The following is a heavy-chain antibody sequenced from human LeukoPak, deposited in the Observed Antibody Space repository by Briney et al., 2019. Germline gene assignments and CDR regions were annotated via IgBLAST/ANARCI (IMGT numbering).Heavy chain of an antibody. CDR2: ISLGVGST. CDR1: GYTFTTYY. V-gene: IGHV1-46*01. J-gene: IGHJ3*02. D-gene: IGHD6-6*01. Sequence: ASVKVSCKASGYTFTTYYMYWVRQAPGQGLECMGIISLGVGSTNYAQKFQGRITMTRDMSTSTVYMDLSSLRSEDTAVYYCATSSIAARDPRKNAFDIWGQGTMVTVSS. CDR3: ATSSIAARDPRKNAFDI.